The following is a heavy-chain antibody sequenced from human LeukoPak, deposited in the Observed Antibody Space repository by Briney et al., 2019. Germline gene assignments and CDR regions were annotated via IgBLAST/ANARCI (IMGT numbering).Heavy chain of an antibody. Sequence: PSETLSLTCTVSGGSISSYYWSWIRQPPGKGLEWIGYIYYSGSTNYNPSLKSRVTISVDTSKNQFSLKLSSVTAADTAVYYCARGGDTAADFNYWGQGTLVTVSS. CDR2: IYYSGST. J-gene: IGHJ4*02. CDR1: GGSISSYY. V-gene: IGHV4-59*01. D-gene: IGHD5-18*01. CDR3: ARGGDTAADFNY.